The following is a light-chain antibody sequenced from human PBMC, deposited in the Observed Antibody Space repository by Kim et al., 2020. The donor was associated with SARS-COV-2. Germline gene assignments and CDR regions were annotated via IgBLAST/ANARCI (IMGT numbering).Light chain of an antibody. V-gene: IGLV2-14*03. CDR1: SSDVGGYNY. CDR2: DVS. Sequence: GQSITISCTGTSSDVGGYNYVSWYQQHPGKAPKMMIYDVSERPSGVSDRFSGSKSGNTASLTISGLQAEDEADYYCCSYTTSRTFYFAGGTKLTVL. CDR3: CSYTTSRTFY. J-gene: IGLJ2*01.